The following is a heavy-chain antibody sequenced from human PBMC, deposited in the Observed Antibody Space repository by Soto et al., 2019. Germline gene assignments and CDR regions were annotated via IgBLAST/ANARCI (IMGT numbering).Heavy chain of an antibody. J-gene: IGHJ4*02. V-gene: IGHV1-69*12. Sequence: QVQLVQSGAEVKKPGSSVKVSCKASGGTFSSYAISWVRQAPGQGLEWMGGIIPIFGTANYAQKFEGRVTITADESTRTANRELSSLRSEDRAVYSCERDLGGGIRSWGFDYGGQGTLVTVSS. CDR1: GGTFSSYA. CDR3: ERDLGGGIRSWGFDY. CDR2: IIPIFGTA. D-gene: IGHD3-16*01.